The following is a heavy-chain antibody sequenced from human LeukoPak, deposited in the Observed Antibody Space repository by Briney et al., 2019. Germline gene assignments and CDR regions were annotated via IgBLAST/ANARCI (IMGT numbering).Heavy chain of an antibody. V-gene: IGHV4-59*01. J-gene: IGHJ6*03. CDR2: IYYSGST. Sequence: PSETLSLTCTVSGGSISNYYWSWIRQPPGKGLEWIGYIYYSGSTNYNPSLKSRVTISVDTSKNQFSLKLSSVTAADTAVYYCARESPYSGSSMDVWGKGTTVTISS. CDR1: GGSISNYY. D-gene: IGHD1-26*01. CDR3: ARESPYSGSSMDV.